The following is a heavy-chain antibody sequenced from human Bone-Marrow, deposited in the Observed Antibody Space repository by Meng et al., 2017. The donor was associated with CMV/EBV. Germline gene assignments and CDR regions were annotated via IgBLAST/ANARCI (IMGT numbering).Heavy chain of an antibody. D-gene: IGHD3-10*01. J-gene: IGHJ4*02. CDR1: GFTFSDYG. CDR2: ISYDGSNK. V-gene: IGHV3-30*19. CDR3: ARGGPFGGPVPFDY. Sequence: GGSLRLSCAASGFTFSDYGMHWVRQAPGKGLEWVAVISYDGSNKYYADSVKGRFTISRDNSKNTLYLQMNSLRAEDTAVYYCARGGPFGGPVPFDYWGQGTLVTVSS.